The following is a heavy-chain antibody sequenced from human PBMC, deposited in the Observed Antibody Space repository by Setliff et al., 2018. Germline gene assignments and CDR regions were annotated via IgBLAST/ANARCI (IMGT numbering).Heavy chain of an antibody. CDR1: GCSISSGYY. Sequence: SETLSLTCAVSGCSISSGYYWGWIRQPPGKGLEWIGNIYHSGSTYYNPSIKSRVTIAVDTSKNQFSLMLSSVTAADTAVYYCARLLMNNVWSGPVDIWGQGTMVTVSS. J-gene: IGHJ4*02. CDR2: IYHSGST. D-gene: IGHD3-3*01. V-gene: IGHV4-38-2*01. CDR3: ARLLMNNVWSGPVDI.